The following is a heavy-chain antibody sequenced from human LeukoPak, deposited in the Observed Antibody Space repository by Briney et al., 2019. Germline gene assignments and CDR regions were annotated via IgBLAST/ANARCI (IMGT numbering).Heavy chain of an antibody. J-gene: IGHJ1*01. Sequence: PSETLSLTCTVSGGSISSYYWSWIRQSAGKGLEWIGRIYTSGSTNYNPSLKSRVTMSVDTSKNQFSLKLSSVTAADTAVYYCAQKAPFSPGYSQQWGQGTLVTVSS. V-gene: IGHV4-4*07. CDR3: AQKAPFSPGYSQQ. D-gene: IGHD2/OR15-2a*01. CDR1: GGSISSYY. CDR2: IYTSGST.